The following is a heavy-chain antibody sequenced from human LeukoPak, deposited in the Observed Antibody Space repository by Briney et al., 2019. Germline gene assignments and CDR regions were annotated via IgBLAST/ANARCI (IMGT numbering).Heavy chain of an antibody. CDR2: IYYSGTT. CDR3: ARGVYIAAAQYGD. V-gene: IGHV4-59*01. J-gene: IGHJ4*02. CDR1: GGSISSYY. Sequence: PSETLSLTCTVSGGSISSYYWSWIRQPPGKGREWIGYIYYSGTTNYNPSLKSLVTISVDTSKNQFSLKLSSVTAADTAVYYCARGVYIAAAQYGDCGQGTLVTVSS. D-gene: IGHD6-13*01.